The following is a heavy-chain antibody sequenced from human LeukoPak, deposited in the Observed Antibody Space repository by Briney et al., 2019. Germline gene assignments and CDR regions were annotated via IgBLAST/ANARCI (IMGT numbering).Heavy chain of an antibody. V-gene: IGHV1-46*01. J-gene: IGHJ6*03. CDR3: ASKRGSYYYYMDV. CDR2: INPSGGST. CDR1: GYTFTSYY. D-gene: IGHD3-10*01. Sequence: ASVKVSCKASGYTFTSYYMHWVRQAPGQGLEWMGIINPSGGSTSYAQKFQGRVTITRDMSTSTVYMEVRSLRSEDTAVYYCASKRGSYYYYMDVWGKGTTVTVSS.